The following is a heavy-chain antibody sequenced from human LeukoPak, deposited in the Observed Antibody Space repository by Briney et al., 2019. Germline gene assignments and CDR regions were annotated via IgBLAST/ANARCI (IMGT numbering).Heavy chain of an antibody. CDR1: GFTFSDYW. V-gene: IGHV3-7*01. CDR2: IKEDGSEK. CDR3: ARAKRGGSYDSIYYFDL. Sequence: GSLRLSFAASGFTFSDYWMTWVRQAPGKGLEWVANIKEDGSEKYYVDFVKGRFTISRDNIEDSLYLQVNSLRAEDTAVYYCARAKRGGSYDSIYYFDLWGQGTLVTVSS. J-gene: IGHJ4*02. D-gene: IGHD3-22*01.